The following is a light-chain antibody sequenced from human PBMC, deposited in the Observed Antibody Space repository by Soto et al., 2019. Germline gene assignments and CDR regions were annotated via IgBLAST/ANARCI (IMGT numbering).Light chain of an antibody. CDR3: CSYAGIITWV. CDR1: SNDIGGHNH. Sequence: QSALTQPASVSGSPGQSITISCAGTSNDIGGHNHVSWYQQHPGNSPKLIIYEVTGRPSVVSNRFSASKSGTTASLTISGLQAEDEADYYCCSYAGIITWVCGGGTKVTVL. J-gene: IGLJ3*02. CDR2: EVT. V-gene: IGLV2-23*02.